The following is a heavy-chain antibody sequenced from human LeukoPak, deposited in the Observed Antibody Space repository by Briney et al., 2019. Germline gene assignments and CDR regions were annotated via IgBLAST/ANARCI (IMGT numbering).Heavy chain of an antibody. CDR2: ISGSGGST. D-gene: IGHD5-18*01. Sequence: GGSLRLSCAASGFTFSSYAMSWVRQAPGKGLEWVSAISGSGGSTYYADSVKGRFTISRDNSKNTLYLQMNSLRAEDTAVYYCAKYILMDTSEGWAFDIWGQGTMVTVSS. CDR3: AKYILMDTSEGWAFDI. CDR1: GFTFSSYA. J-gene: IGHJ3*02. V-gene: IGHV3-23*01.